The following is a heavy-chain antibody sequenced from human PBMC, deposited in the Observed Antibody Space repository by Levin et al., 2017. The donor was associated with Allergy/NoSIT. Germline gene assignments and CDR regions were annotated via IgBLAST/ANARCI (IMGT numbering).Heavy chain of an antibody. D-gene: IGHD1-26*01. CDR1: EYTFTSYT. V-gene: IGHV1-3*04. CDR3: AREGWELLPARGVFDI. J-gene: IGHJ3*02. Sequence: ASVKVSCKASEYTFTSYTMHWVRQAPGQRPEWMGWINTDNGHTKYSQKFQGRVTITRDTSATTAYMELSSLRSEDTAVFYCAREGWELLPARGVFDIWGQGTMVTVSS. CDR2: INTDNGHT.